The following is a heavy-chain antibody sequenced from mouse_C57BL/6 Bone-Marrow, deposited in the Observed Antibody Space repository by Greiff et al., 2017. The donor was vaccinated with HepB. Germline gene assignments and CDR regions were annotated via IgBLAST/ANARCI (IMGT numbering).Heavy chain of an antibody. CDR2: IDPENGDT. V-gene: IGHV14-4*01. J-gene: IGHJ3*01. Sequence: VQLQQSGAELVRPGASVKLSCTASGFNIKDDYMHWVKQRPEQGLEWIGWIDPENGDTEYASKLQGKATITADTSSNTAYLPLSSLTSEDTAVYYCTPIITTVVARAWFAYCGQGTLVTVSA. D-gene: IGHD1-1*01. CDR3: TPIITTVVARAWFAY. CDR1: GFNIKDDY.